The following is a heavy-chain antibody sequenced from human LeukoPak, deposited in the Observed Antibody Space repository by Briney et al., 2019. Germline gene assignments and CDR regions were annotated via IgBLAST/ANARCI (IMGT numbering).Heavy chain of an antibody. Sequence: GGSLRLSCAASGFTVSSNYMSWVRQAPGKGLEWVSVIYSGGSTYYADSVKGRFTISRDNSKNTLYLQMNSLRAEDTAVYYCARKLAVAGYHYYYYYGMDVRGQGTTVTVSS. J-gene: IGHJ6*02. V-gene: IGHV3-66*01. CDR1: GFTVSSNY. CDR2: IYSGGST. CDR3: ARKLAVAGYHYYYYYGMDV. D-gene: IGHD6-19*01.